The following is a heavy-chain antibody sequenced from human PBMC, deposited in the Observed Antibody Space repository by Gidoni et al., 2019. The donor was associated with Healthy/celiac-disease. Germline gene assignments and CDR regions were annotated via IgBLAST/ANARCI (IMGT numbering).Heavy chain of an antibody. CDR2: IYYSGSN. CDR3: ARRVVGAIGWFDP. V-gene: IGHV4-28*01. J-gene: IGHJ5*02. CDR1: GYSISSSNW. D-gene: IGHD1-26*01. Sequence: QVQLQEAGARLVTPSATLSLTCAVAGYSISSSNWWGWIRPPPGKGLEWIGYIYYSGSNYYNPSLKSRVTMSVDTSKNQFSLKLSSVTAVDTAVYYCARRVVGAIGWFDPWGQGTLVTVSS.